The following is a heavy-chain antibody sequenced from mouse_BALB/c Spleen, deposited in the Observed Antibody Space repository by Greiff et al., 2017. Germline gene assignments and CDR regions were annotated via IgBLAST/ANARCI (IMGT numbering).Heavy chain of an antibody. D-gene: IGHD2-1*01. V-gene: IGHV1-7*01. CDR2: INPSTGYT. J-gene: IGHJ4*01. CDR3: ARSRGNLYAMDY. CDR1: GYTFTSYW. Sequence: VKLQESGAELAKPGASVKMSCKASGYTFTSYWMHWVKQRPGQGLEWIGYINPSTGYTEYNQKFKDKATLTADKSSSTAYMQLSSLTSEDSEVYYCARSRGNLYAMDYWGQRASVTVSS.